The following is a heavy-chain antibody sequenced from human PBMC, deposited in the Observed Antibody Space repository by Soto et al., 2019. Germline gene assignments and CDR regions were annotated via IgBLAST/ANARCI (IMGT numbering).Heavy chain of an antibody. J-gene: IGHJ6*02. CDR1: GGSISSSNW. CDR3: ARDSSGSYGYYYYGMDV. V-gene: IGHV4-4*02. Sequence: PSETLSLTCAVSGGSISSSNWWSWVRRPPGKGLEWIGEIYHSGSTNYNPSLKSRVTISVDKSKNQFSLKLSSVTAADTAVYYCARDSSGSYGYYYYGMDVWGQGTTVTVSS. CDR2: IYHSGST. D-gene: IGHD1-26*01.